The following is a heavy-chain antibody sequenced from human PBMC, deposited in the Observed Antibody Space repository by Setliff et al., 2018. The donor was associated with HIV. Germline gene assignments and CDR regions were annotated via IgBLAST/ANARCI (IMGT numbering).Heavy chain of an antibody. CDR2: IKSRTDGETI. CDR1: GFTFSNAW. Sequence: PGGSLRLSCAASGFTFSNAWMSWVRQAPGKGLEWVGRIKSRTDGETIDYAAPVKGRFFVSRDDSKNTLYLHMNSLRSEDTAVYYCTTDHLFYCGEDSCSHDYWGQGTLVTVSS. V-gene: IGHV3-15*01. CDR3: TTDHLFYCGEDSCSHDY. J-gene: IGHJ4*02. D-gene: IGHD3-10*01.